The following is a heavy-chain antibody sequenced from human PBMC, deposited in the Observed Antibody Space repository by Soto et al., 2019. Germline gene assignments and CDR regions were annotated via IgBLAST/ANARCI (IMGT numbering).Heavy chain of an antibody. J-gene: IGHJ4*02. D-gene: IGHD3-3*01. Sequence: GWSLRLSCVASEFSISPYWMSWVRQAPGKGLEWVANIKEDGSAARYVDSARDRFLISRDNTKNSLYLQMTNLRAEDTAIYYCVSDGDVCSSSDFFRHSKHWGGGIRVIVAS. CDR3: VSDGDVCSSSDFFRHSKH. V-gene: IGHV3-7*03. CDR1: EFSISPYW. CDR2: IKEDGSAA.